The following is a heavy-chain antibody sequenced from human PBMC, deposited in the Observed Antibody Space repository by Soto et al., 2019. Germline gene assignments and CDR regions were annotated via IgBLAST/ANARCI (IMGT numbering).Heavy chain of an antibody. V-gene: IGHV3-30*03. J-gene: IGHJ4*02. CDR2: ISYDGGLQ. D-gene: IGHD5-18*01. Sequence: QAQLVESGGGVFQPGRSLRLSCAAAGFTFSSYGMHWFRQAPGTGLEWVAVISYDGGLQHYADSVKGRFTISRDNSKNMVLLQMHSMRAEDTAVYYWVSDRGYGHASVPYSWGQGTLVSVSS. CDR1: GFTFSSYG. CDR3: VSDRGYGHASVPYS.